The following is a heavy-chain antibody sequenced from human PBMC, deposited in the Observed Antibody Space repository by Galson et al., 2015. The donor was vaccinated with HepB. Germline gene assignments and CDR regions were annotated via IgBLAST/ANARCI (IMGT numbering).Heavy chain of an antibody. Sequence: SETLSLTCTVSGGSISSYYWSWIRQPAGKGLEWIGRIYTSGSTNYNPSLKSRVTMSVDTSKNQFSLKLSSVTAADTAVYYCARATSTNFWSGYLADWYFDLWGRGTLVTVSS. CDR2: IYTSGST. CDR3: ARATSTNFWSGYLADWYFDL. CDR1: GGSISSYY. J-gene: IGHJ2*01. V-gene: IGHV4-4*07. D-gene: IGHD3-3*01.